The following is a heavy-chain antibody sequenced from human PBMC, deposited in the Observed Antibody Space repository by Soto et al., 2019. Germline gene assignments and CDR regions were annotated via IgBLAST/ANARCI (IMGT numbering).Heavy chain of an antibody. CDR2: ISYDGSNK. V-gene: IGHV3-30*18. Sequence: QVQLVESGGGVVQPGRSLRLSCAASGFTFSTYGMHWVRQAPGKGLEWLSVISYDGSNKYYADSVKGRFTISRDTSKNTLYLQMNSLSADDTAVYYCAKDGFGSCWTFDYWGQGTLVTVSS. D-gene: IGHD6-19*01. CDR3: AKDGFGSCWTFDY. CDR1: GFTFSTYG. J-gene: IGHJ4*02.